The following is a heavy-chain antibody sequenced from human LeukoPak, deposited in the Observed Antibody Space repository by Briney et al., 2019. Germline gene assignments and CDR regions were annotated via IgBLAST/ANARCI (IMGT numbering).Heavy chain of an antibody. V-gene: IGHV4-31*03. Sequence: SETLSFTFTVSGGSISSGAYYWSWIRQHPGKGLEWIGYIFYSGSTYYNPSLKSRVSISVDTSKNQFSLKLSSVTAADTAVYYCAREGSSWPYLDYWGQGTLVTVSS. D-gene: IGHD6-13*01. CDR1: GGSISSGAYY. CDR2: IFYSGST. J-gene: IGHJ4*02. CDR3: AREGSSWPYLDY.